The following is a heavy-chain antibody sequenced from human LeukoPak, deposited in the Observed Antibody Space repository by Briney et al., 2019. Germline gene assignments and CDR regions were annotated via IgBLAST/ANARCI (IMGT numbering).Heavy chain of an antibody. CDR1: GFTFSSYG. Sequence: GGSLRLSCAASGFTFSSYGMHWVRQPPGKGLEWVSSIFPSGGEIHYADSVRGRFTISRDNSKSTLSLQMNSLSAEDTAIYYCATYRQVLLPFESWGQGTLVTVSS. J-gene: IGHJ4*02. V-gene: IGHV3-23*01. CDR2: IFPSGGEI. D-gene: IGHD2-8*02. CDR3: ATYRQVLLPFES.